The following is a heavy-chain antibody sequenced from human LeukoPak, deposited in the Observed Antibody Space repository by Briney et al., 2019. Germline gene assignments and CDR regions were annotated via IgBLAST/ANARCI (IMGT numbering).Heavy chain of an antibody. CDR3: ARLVGASWFDS. V-gene: IGHV6-1*01. Sequence: SQTLSLTCAISGDSVSTNSATWTWHRQSPSRGLEWLGRTYYMSQWYNDYGVSMKSRITITPDTSKNQFSLQLNSVTPEDTAVYYCARLVGASWFDSWGQGTLVTVSS. D-gene: IGHD1-26*01. J-gene: IGHJ5*01. CDR2: TYYMSQWYN. CDR1: GDSVSTNSAT.